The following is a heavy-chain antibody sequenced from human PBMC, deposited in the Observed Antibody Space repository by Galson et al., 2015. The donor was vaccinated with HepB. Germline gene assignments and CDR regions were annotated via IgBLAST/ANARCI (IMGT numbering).Heavy chain of an antibody. V-gene: IGHV3-21*01. CDR3: ARDAPPSSYYDILTGYRAVAGSDYYYGMDV. J-gene: IGHJ6*02. CDR2: ISSSSSYI. D-gene: IGHD3-9*01. CDR1: GFTFSSYS. Sequence: SLRLSCAASGFTFSSYSMNWVRQAPGKGLEWVSSISSSSSYIYYADSVKGRFTISRDNAKNSLYLQMNSLRAEDTAVYYCARDAPPSSYYDILTGYRAVAGSDYYYGMDVWGQGTTVTVSS.